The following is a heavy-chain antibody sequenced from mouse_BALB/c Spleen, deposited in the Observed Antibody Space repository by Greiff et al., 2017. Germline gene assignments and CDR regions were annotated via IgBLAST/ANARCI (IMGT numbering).Heavy chain of an antibody. Sequence: VQRVESGPGLVQPSQSLSITCTVSGFSLTSYGVHWVRQSPGKGLEWLGVIWSGGSTDYNAAFISRLSISKDNSKSQVFFKMNSLQADDTAIYYCARKGYDYDACLDYWGQGTSVTVSS. V-gene: IGHV2-4-1*01. CDR3: ARKGYDYDACLDY. D-gene: IGHD2-4*01. J-gene: IGHJ4*01. CDR2: IWSGGST. CDR1: GFSLTSYG.